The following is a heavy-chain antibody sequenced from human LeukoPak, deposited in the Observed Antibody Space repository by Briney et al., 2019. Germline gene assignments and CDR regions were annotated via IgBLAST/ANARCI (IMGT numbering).Heavy chain of an antibody. J-gene: IGHJ4*02. CDR2: IKSKTDGGTT. CDR3: TTAGTSWGATVDY. D-gene: IGHD1-26*01. CDR1: GFTFSNAW. Sequence: TPGGSLRLSCAASGFTFSNAWMSWVRQAPGKGLEWVGRIKSKTDGGTTDYAAPVKGRFTISRDDSKNTLYLQMNSLKTEDTAVYYCTTAGTSWGATVDYWGQGTLVTVSS. V-gene: IGHV3-15*01.